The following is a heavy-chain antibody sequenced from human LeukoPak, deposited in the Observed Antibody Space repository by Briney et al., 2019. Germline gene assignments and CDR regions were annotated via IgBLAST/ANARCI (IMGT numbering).Heavy chain of an antibody. CDR2: IYPGDSDT. V-gene: IGHV5-51*01. CDR3: ASLYYDSSGYRDY. J-gene: IGHJ4*02. D-gene: IGHD3-22*01. Sequence: GESLKISCKGSGYSFTSYWIGWVRQMPGKGLEWMGIIYPGDSDTRYSPSFQGQVTISADRSISTAYLQWSSLKASDTAMYYCASLYYDSSGYRDYWGQGTLVTVSS. CDR1: GYSFTSYW.